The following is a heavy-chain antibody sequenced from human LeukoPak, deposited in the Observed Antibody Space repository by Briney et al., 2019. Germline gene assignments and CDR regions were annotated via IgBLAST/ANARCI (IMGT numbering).Heavy chain of an antibody. D-gene: IGHD4-17*01. CDR2: IIPILGIA. V-gene: IGHV1-69*04. Sequence: SVKVSCTASGGTFSSYAISWVRQAPGQGLEWMGRIIPILGIANYAQKFQGRVTITADKSTSTAYVELSSLRSEDTAVYYCATGGGGDYVDAFDIWGQGTMVTVSS. J-gene: IGHJ3*02. CDR1: GGTFSSYA. CDR3: ATGGGGDYVDAFDI.